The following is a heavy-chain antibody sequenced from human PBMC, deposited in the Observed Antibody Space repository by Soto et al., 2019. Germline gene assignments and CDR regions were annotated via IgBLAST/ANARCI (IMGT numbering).Heavy chain of an antibody. D-gene: IGHD6-19*01. CDR3: ASPAYSSGWYPIDY. J-gene: IGHJ4*02. CDR1: GFTFSSYA. Sequence: PGGSLRLSCAASGFTFSSYAMHWVRQAPGKGLEWVAVISYDGSNKYYADSVKGRFTISRDNPKNTLYLQMNSLRAEDTAVYYCASPAYSSGWYPIDYWGQGTLVTVSS. CDR2: ISYDGSNK. V-gene: IGHV3-30-3*01.